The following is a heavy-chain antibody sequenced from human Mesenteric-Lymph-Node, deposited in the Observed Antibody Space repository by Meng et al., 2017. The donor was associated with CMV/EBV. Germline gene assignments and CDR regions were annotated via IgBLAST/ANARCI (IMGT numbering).Heavy chain of an antibody. CDR2: IYSGGST. D-gene: IGHD2-21*01. CDR1: GFIFSDYT. V-gene: IGHV3-66*02. CDR3: ARGGLYCGGDCYSAYFDY. Sequence: GESLKISCAASGFIFSDYTMKWVRQAPGKGLEWVSVIYSGGSTYYADSVKGRFTISRDNSKNTLYLQMNSLRAEDTAVYYCARGGLYCGGDCYSAYFDYWGQGTLVTVSS. J-gene: IGHJ4*02.